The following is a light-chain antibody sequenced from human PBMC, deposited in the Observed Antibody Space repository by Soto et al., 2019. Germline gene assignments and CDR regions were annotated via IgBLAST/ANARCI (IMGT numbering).Light chain of an antibody. CDR3: QQRSTWPPFT. CDR2: DAS. CDR1: HSVSTS. J-gene: IGKJ3*01. V-gene: IGKV3-11*01. Sequence: EIVLTQSPATLSLSPGERATLSCRASHSVSTSLAWYQQKPGQAPRLLIYDASNRATGIPDRFSGSGSGTDFTLTIGSLEPEDFAVHYCQQRSTWPPFTFGPGTKVDIK.